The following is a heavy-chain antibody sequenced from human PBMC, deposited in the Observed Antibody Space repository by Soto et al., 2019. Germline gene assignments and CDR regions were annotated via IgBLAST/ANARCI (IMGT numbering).Heavy chain of an antibody. CDR3: ARVERGTATTVVDAFDI. CDR1: GRFVTSGSSY. Sequence: PSETLSLTCAVYGRFVTSGSSYWGWVRRPPGKGLEWIGEMSHSGGTHFNPSLKSRVTISVDTSKNQFTLKMSSVTAADTALYYCARVERGTATTVVDAFDIWGPGTMVT. D-gene: IGHD1-1*01. CDR2: MSHSGGT. V-gene: IGHV4-34*01. J-gene: IGHJ3*02.